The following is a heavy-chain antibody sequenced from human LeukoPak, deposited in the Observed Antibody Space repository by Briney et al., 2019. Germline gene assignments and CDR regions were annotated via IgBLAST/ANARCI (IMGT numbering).Heavy chain of an antibody. CDR3: AKDTSSSGSYYPTDY. J-gene: IGHJ4*02. CDR2: IKQDGSEK. V-gene: IGHV3-7*03. D-gene: IGHD1-26*01. Sequence: GGSLRLSCAASGFTFSSYWMSWVRQAPGKGLEWVANIKQDGSEKYYVDSVKGRFTISRDNAKNSLYLQMNSLRAEDTALYYCAKDTSSSGSYYPTDYWGQGTLVTVSS. CDR1: GFTFSSYW.